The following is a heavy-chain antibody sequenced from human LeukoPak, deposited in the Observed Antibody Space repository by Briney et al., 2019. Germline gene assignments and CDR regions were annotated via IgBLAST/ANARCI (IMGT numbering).Heavy chain of an antibody. J-gene: IGHJ6*02. CDR2: INHSGST. CDR1: GGSFSGYY. V-gene: IGHV4-34*01. CDR3: ARIMEYRSYGDYYYGMDV. Sequence: SETLSLTCEVYGGSFSGYYWNWIRQPPRKGLEWIGEINHSGSTNYNLSLKSRVSISVDTSKNHFSLKLSSLTAADTAVYYCARIMEYRSYGDYYYGMDVWGQGTTVTVSS. D-gene: IGHD5-18*01.